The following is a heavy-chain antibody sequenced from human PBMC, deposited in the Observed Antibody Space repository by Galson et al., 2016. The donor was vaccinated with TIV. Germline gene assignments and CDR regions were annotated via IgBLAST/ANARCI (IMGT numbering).Heavy chain of an antibody. CDR1: GFSFRSYW. V-gene: IGHV3-7*01. CDR3: ARQYYFYSYGMDV. CDR2: IKQTGSEK. J-gene: IGHJ6*02. Sequence: SLRLSCAASGFSFRSYWMSWVRQAPGKGLQWVANIKQTGSEKYYVDSVKGRFTISRDNAKNSLYLQMNSLGAEDTAVYYCARQYYFYSYGMDVWGQGTAVTVSS.